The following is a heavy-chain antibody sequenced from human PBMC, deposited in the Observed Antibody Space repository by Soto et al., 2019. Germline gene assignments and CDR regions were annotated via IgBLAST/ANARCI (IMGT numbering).Heavy chain of an antibody. D-gene: IGHD3-22*01. CDR2: IDPSDSYT. J-gene: IGHJ6*02. CDR3: ATLGADAQNYYDSSGYPASV. Sequence: RGESLKISCKGSGYSFTSYWISWVRQMPGKGLEWMGRIDPSDSYTNYSPSFQGHVTISADKSISTAYLQWSSLKASDTAMYYCATLGADAQNYYDSSGYPASVWGQGTTVTISS. CDR1: GYSFTSYW. V-gene: IGHV5-10-1*01.